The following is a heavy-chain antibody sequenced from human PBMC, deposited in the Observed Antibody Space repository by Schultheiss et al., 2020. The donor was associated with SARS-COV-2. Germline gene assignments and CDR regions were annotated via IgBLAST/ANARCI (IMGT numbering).Heavy chain of an antibody. CDR1: GGSISSYY. V-gene: IGHV4-59*01. J-gene: IGHJ5*02. Sequence: SETLSLTCTVSGGSISSYYWSWVRQPAGKGLEWIGYIYYSGSTNYNPSLKSRVTISVDTSKNQFSLNLTSVTAADTAVYYCARGTYWFDPWGQGTLVTVSS. CDR2: IYYSGST. CDR3: ARGTYWFDP.